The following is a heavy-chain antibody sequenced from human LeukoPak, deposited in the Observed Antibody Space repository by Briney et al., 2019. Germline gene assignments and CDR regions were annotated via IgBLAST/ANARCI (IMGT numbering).Heavy chain of an antibody. CDR3: ARDGLSDIVVVVAAFDY. CDR1: GFTFSNAW. CDR2: IKSKTDGGTT. J-gene: IGHJ4*02. V-gene: IGHV3-15*01. D-gene: IGHD2-15*01. Sequence: GGSLRLSCAASGFTFSNAWMSWVRQAPGKGLEWVGRIKSKTDGGTTDYAAPVKGRFTISRGDSKNALYLQMNSLKTEDTAVYYCARDGLSDIVVVVAAFDYWGQGTLVTVSS.